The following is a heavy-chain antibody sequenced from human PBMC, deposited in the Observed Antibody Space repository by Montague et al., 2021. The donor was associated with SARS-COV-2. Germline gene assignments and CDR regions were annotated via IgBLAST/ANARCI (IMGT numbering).Heavy chain of an antibody. Sequence: SETLSLTCTVSGGSISSYYWSWIRQPPGKGLEWIGYIYYSGSTNYNPSLKSRVTISVDTPKNQFSLKLSSVTAADTAVYYCARTPGQIAGDAFDIWGQGTMLTVSS. V-gene: IGHV4-59*01. CDR1: GGSISSYY. J-gene: IGHJ3*02. D-gene: IGHD2-21*01. CDR2: IYYSGST. CDR3: ARTPGQIAGDAFDI.